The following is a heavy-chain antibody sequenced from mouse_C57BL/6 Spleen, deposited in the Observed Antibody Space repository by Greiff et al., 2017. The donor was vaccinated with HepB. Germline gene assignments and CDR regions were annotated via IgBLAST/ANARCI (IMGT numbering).Heavy chain of an antibody. Sequence: EVKLVESGGGLVKPGGSLKLSCAASGFTFSDYGMHWVRQAPEKGLEWVAYISSGSSTIYYADTVKGRFTISRDNAKNTLFLQMTSLRSEDTAMYYCARVYGSSYPYYYAMDYWGQGTSVTVSS. J-gene: IGHJ4*01. CDR1: GFTFSDYG. D-gene: IGHD1-1*01. CDR3: ARVYGSSYPYYYAMDY. V-gene: IGHV5-17*01. CDR2: ISSGSSTI.